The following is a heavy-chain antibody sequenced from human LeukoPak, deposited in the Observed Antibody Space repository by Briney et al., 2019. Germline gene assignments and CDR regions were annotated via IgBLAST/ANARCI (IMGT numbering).Heavy chain of an antibody. D-gene: IGHD3-22*01. V-gene: IGHV3-48*03. CDR3: AREKPYYYDSSGPFDY. Sequence: GGSLRLSCAASGFTFSSYEMNWVRQASGKGLEWVSYISSSGSTMYYADSVKGRFTISRDNAKNSLYLQMNSLRAEDTAVYYCAREKPYYYDSSGPFDYWGQGTLVTVSS. J-gene: IGHJ4*02. CDR2: ISSSGSTM. CDR1: GFTFSSYE.